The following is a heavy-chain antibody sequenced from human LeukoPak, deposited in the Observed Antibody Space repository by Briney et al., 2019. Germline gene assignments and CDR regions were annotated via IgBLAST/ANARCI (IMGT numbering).Heavy chain of an antibody. CDR1: GFTLSTYW. CDR2: INSDGRST. V-gene: IGHV3-74*01. Sequence: PGGSLRLSCAASGFTLSTYWVHWVRQAAGKGLVWVSRINSDGRSTSYADSVKGRFTISRDNAKNTLYLQMNSLRAEDTAVYYCARDYYYDSGGYTKGQRWTFDIWGQGTMVTVSS. CDR3: ARDYYYDSGGYTKGQRWTFDI. D-gene: IGHD3-22*01. J-gene: IGHJ3*02.